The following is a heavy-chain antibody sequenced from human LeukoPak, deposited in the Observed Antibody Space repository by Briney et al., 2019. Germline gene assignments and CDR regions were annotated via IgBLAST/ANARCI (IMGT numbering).Heavy chain of an antibody. J-gene: IGHJ3*02. Sequence: GGSLRLSCAASGFTVSSSYMTWVRQAPGKGLEWVSVIYRGGSTFYADSMTGRFTISTDNSENTLHLQMNSLRAEDTAVYYCATNCADYISGDAFDIWGQGTKVTVSA. CDR2: IYRGGST. CDR1: GFTVSSSY. D-gene: IGHD4-11*01. V-gene: IGHV3-66*01. CDR3: ATNCADYISGDAFDI.